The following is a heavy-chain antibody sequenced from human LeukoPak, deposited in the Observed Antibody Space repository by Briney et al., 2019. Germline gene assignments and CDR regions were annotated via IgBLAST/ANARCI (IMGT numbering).Heavy chain of an antibody. CDR1: GGSISSSSYY. Sequence: SETLSLTCTVSGGSISSSSYYWGWIRQPPGKGLEWIGSIYYSGSTYYNPPLKSRVTISVDTSKNQFSLKLSSVTAADTAVYYCAGSTYDSSGSYYYYGMDVWGQGTTVTVSS. CDR3: AGSTYDSSGSYYYYGMDV. D-gene: IGHD3-22*01. V-gene: IGHV4-39*01. J-gene: IGHJ6*02. CDR2: IYYSGST.